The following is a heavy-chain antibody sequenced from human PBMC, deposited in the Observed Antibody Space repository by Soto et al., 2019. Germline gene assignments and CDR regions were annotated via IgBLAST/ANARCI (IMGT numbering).Heavy chain of an antibody. D-gene: IGHD2-2*01. CDR3: ATAIADDAFDI. Sequence: ASVKVSCKASGYTFTSYAMHWVRQAPGQRLEWMGWINAGNGNTKYSQKFQGRVTITRDTPASTAYMELSSLRFEDTAVYFCATAIADDAFDIWGRGTMVTVSS. J-gene: IGHJ3*02. CDR1: GYTFTSYA. CDR2: INAGNGNT. V-gene: IGHV1-3*01.